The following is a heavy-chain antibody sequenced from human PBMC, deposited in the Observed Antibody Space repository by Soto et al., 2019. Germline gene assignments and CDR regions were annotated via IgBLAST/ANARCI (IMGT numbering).Heavy chain of an antibody. J-gene: IGHJ3*01. V-gene: IGHV4-34*01. Sequence: SETLSLTCDVYGGSFTGYFWNWIRQSPGKGLEWIGKVNHNGRNNYNPSLKSRVTISLDMSKDQISLKLTSVTAADTAVYYCARGGSSDWQVAFDFWGQGTMVTVSS. CDR1: GGSFTGYF. CDR2: VNHNGRN. D-gene: IGHD6-19*01. CDR3: ARGGSSDWQVAFDF.